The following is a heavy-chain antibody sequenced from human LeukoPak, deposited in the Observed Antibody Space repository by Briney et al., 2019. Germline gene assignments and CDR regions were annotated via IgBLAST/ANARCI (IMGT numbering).Heavy chain of an antibody. CDR2: ISYDGSNK. CDR1: GFTFSSYA. D-gene: IGHD6-13*01. V-gene: IGHV3-30*18. J-gene: IGHJ4*02. CDR3: AKDPRSWHPYALFDY. Sequence: GGSLRLSCAASGFTFSSYAMHWVRQAPGKGLEWVAVISYDGSNKYYADSVKGRFAISRDNSKNTLYLQMNSLRAEDTAVYYCAKDPRSWHPYALFDYWGQGTLVTVSS.